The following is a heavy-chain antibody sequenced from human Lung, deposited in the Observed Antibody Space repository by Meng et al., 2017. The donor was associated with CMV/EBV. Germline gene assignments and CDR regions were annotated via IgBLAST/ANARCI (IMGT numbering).Heavy chain of an antibody. CDR2: VSYDGRNE. CDR1: GFTFSNYA. CDR3: AREDYDFWSGFLH. V-gene: IGHV3-30*04. D-gene: IGHD3-3*01. Sequence: GGSLRLXCAASGFTFSNYAMHWVRQAPGKGLEWVAAVSYDGRNEYYAGSVQGRFTISRDNSKNTLYLQMSSLRAEDTAVHYCAREDYDFWSGFLHWGQGTLVXVSS. J-gene: IGHJ4*02.